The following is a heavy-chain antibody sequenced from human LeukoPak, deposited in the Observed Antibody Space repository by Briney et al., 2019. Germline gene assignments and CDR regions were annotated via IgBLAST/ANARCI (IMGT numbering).Heavy chain of an antibody. CDR1: GFTSRSFG. CDR3: ASMGYCSGGSCYSGRDWYFDL. V-gene: IGHV3-30*03. D-gene: IGHD2-15*01. CDR2: VSYDGKSE. Sequence: GGSLRPSRAPSGFTSRSFGMNWVREAPGKGLEWVAVVSYDGKSENYADTVKGRFTISRDNSKNTMFLQMNSLRAEDTAVYYCASMGYCSGGSCYSGRDWYFDLWGRGTLVTVSS. J-gene: IGHJ2*01.